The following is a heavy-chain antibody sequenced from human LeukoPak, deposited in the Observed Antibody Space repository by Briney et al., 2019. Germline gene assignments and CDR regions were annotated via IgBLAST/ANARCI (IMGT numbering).Heavy chain of an antibody. CDR3: ARNSGWYGVS. J-gene: IGHJ4*02. CDR2: IDYSGGST. Sequence: LTCTVSGGSISSHRHFWGWIRQAPGKGLEWVSSIDYSGGSTYYADSVKGRFTISRDNSKNTLYLQLNSLRGDDTAVYYCARNSGWYGVSWGQGTLVTVSS. V-gene: IGHV3-23*01. D-gene: IGHD6-19*01. CDR1: GGSISSHR.